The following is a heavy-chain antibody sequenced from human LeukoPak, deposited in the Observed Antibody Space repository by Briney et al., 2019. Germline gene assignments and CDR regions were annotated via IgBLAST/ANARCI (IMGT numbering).Heavy chain of an antibody. CDR1: GFTFSNAW. Sequence: PGGSLRLSCAASGFTFSNAWMSWVRQAPGKGLEWVGRIKSKTDGGTTDYAAPVKGRFPISRDNSKNTLYLQMNSLRAEDTAVYYCVQEGPRGLAFDIWGQGTKVTVSS. J-gene: IGHJ3*02. V-gene: IGHV3-15*01. CDR3: VQEGPRGLAFDI. CDR2: IKSKTDGGTT.